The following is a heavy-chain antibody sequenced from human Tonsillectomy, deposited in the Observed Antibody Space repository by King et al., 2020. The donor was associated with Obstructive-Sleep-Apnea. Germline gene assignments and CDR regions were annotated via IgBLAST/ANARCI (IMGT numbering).Heavy chain of an antibody. V-gene: IGHV1-3*01. J-gene: IGHJ4*02. Sequence: QLVQSGADVRKPGASVNVSCKASGYTFTSYPIHWVRHAPGQKLEWMGWINAGNGNTKYLQKFQGRVTITSDTSASTASMELSSLRSEDTAVYYCARDPNNRDGDYFDYWGQGTLVTVSS. CDR3: ARDPNNRDGDYFDY. D-gene: IGHD1-14*01. CDR1: GYTFTSYP. CDR2: INAGNGNT.